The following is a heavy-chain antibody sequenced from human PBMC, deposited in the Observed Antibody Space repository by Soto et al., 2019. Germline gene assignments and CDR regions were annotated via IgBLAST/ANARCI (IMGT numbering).Heavy chain of an antibody. CDR1: GFSLSTSGMC. CDR3: ARIPSSSGYSSSWHFDY. D-gene: IGHD6-13*01. Sequence: SGPTLVNPTQTLTLTCTLSGFSLSTSGMCVSWIRQPPGKALEWLARIDWDDDKYYSTSLKTRLTISKDTSKNQVVLTMTNMDPVDTATYYCARIPSSSGYSSSWHFDYWGQGTLVTVSS. CDR2: IDWDDDK. J-gene: IGHJ4*02. V-gene: IGHV2-70*11.